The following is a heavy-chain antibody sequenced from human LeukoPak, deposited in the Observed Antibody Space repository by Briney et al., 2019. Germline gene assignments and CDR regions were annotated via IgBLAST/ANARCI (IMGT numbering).Heavy chain of an antibody. D-gene: IGHD6-19*01. CDR1: GFTFSSYS. Sequence: GGSLRLSCAASGFTFSSYSMNWVRQAPGKGLEWVSYISSSSSTIYYADSVKGRFTISRDNAKNSLYPQMNSLRAEDTAMYYCARDEAVALFDYWGQGTLVTVSS. V-gene: IGHV3-48*01. CDR2: ISSSSSTI. J-gene: IGHJ4*02. CDR3: ARDEAVALFDY.